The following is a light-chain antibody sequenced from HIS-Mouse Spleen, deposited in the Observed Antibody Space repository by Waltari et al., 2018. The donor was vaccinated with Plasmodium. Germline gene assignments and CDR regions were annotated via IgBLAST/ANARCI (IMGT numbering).Light chain of an antibody. J-gene: IGLJ3*02. CDR2: EDS. Sequence: SYELTQPPSVSVSPGQTARITCSGDALPKTYAYWYQQKSGQAPVLVIYEDSKRPPGIPERFSGSSSGTMATLTNSGAQVEDEADYYCYSTDSSGNHRVFGGGTKLTVL. CDR1: ALPKTY. V-gene: IGLV3-10*01. CDR3: YSTDSSGNHRV.